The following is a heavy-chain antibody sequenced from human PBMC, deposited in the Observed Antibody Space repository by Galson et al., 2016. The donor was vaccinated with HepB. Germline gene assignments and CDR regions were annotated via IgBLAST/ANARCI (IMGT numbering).Heavy chain of an antibody. Sequence: SVKVSCKASGDTFSSYAISWVRQAPGQGLEWMGGIIPIFGTTNYAQKFQGRVTITADESTSTAYMELSSLRSEDTAVYYCARDPGVAAAGHYNGLDVWGPGTTGTVSS. J-gene: IGHJ6*02. CDR2: IIPIFGTT. CDR1: GDTFSSYA. CDR3: ARDPGVAAAGHYNGLDV. V-gene: IGHV1-69*13. D-gene: IGHD6-13*01.